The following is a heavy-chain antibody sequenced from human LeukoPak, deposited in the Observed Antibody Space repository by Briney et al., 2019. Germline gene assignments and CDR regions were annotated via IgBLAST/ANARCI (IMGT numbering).Heavy chain of an antibody. CDR1: GGSISSYY. Sequence: SETLSLTCTVSGGSISSYYWSWIRQHPGKGLEWIGYIYYSGSTYYNPSLKSRVTISVDTSKNQLSLKLSSVTAADTAVYYCARSKAHLSTSWYGTWFDPWGQGTLVTVSS. CDR3: ARSKAHLSTSWYGTWFDP. CDR2: IYYSGST. V-gene: IGHV4-59*08. J-gene: IGHJ5*02. D-gene: IGHD2-2*01.